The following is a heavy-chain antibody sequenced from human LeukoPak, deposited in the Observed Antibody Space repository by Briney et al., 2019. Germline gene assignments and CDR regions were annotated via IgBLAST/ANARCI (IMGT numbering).Heavy chain of an antibody. V-gene: IGHV3-23*01. CDR1: GFTFSSYA. CDR2: ISGSGGST. J-gene: IGHJ4*02. D-gene: IGHD3-10*01. Sequence: GGSLRLSCAASGFTFSSYAMSWVRQAPGKGLGWVSAISGSGGSTYYADSVKGRFTISRDNSKNTLYLQMNSLRAEDTAVYYCAKDSLLRDYYGPGSSVSGGFDYWGQGTLVTVSS. CDR3: AKDSLLRDYYGPGSSVSGGFDY.